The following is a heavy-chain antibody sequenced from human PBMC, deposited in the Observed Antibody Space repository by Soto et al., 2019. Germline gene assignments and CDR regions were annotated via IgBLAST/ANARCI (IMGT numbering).Heavy chain of an antibody. CDR2: INPSGGST. CDR1: GYTFTSYY. D-gene: IGHD3-22*01. V-gene: IGHV1-46*01. J-gene: IGHJ6*02. Sequence: ASVKVSCKASGYTFTSYYMHWVRQAPGQGLEWMGIINPSGGSTSYAQKFQGRVTMTRDTSTSTVYMELSSLRSEDTAVYYCARYLITMLVVVTGGMDVWGQGTTVTVYS. CDR3: ARYLITMLVVVTGGMDV.